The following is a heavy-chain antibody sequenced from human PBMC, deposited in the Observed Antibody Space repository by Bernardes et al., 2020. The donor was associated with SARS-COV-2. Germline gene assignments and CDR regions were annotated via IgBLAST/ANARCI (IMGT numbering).Heavy chain of an antibody. Sequence: GGSLRLSCAASGFTFSSYAMSWVRQAPGKGLEWVSAISGSGGSTYYADSVKGRFTISRDNSKNTLYLQMNSLRAEDTAVYYCANTLVLSDILTGYYSADAFDIWGQGTMVIVSS. CDR3: ANTLVLSDILTGYYSADAFDI. V-gene: IGHV3-23*01. D-gene: IGHD3-9*01. CDR1: GFTFSSYA. CDR2: ISGSGGST. J-gene: IGHJ3*02.